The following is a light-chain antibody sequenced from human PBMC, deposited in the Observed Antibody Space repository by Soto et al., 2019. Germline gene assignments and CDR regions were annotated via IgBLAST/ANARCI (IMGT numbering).Light chain of an antibody. CDR2: TAS. CDR3: QQHNSYPRT. Sequence: DIQMTQSPSTLSASVGDRVTITCRASQSISTWLAWYQQKPGKAPKLLIYTASNLERGVPSRFSGSGSGTEFTLTISSLQPDDFATYYCQQHNSYPRTVGQGTKVEMK. V-gene: IGKV1-5*03. J-gene: IGKJ1*01. CDR1: QSISTW.